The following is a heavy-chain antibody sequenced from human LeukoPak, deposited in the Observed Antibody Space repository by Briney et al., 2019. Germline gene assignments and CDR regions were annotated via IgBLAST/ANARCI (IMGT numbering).Heavy chain of an antibody. J-gene: IGHJ4*02. V-gene: IGHV3-53*04. CDR2: IYSGGST. D-gene: IGHD1-26*01. Sequence: GGSLTLSCAASGFTVSSNYMSWVRQAPGKGLEWVSVIYSGGSTYYADSVKGRFTISRTNSKNTLSLQMNSLRAEDTAVYYCARHDIVGATKGEPYFDYWGQGTLVTVSS. CDR1: GFTVSSNY. CDR3: ARHDIVGATKGEPYFDY.